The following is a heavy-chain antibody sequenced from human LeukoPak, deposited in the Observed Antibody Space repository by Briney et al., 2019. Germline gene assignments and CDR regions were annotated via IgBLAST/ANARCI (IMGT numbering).Heavy chain of an antibody. CDR3: VSAYAGLLDY. V-gene: IGHV3-7*01. Sequence: GGSLRLSCVGSGFMFSRYSMGWVRQAPGKGLEFVAHLKESGMEKEYVDSVKGRFTIPRDNAENLLYLLMNSLRAEDTAVYYCVSAYAGLLDYWGQGTLVTVSS. D-gene: IGHD2-2*01. J-gene: IGHJ4*02. CDR1: GFMFSRYS. CDR2: LKESGMEK.